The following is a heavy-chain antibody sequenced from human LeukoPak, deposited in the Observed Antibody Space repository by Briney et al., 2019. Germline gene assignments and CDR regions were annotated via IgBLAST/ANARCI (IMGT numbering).Heavy chain of an antibody. CDR3: AKESRDIVVVPAAPFDY. Sequence: GGSLRLPCAASGFTFSSYSMNWVRQAPGKGLEWVSSISSSSSYIYYADSVKGRFTISRDNAKNSLYLQMNSLRAEDTAVYYCAKESRDIVVVPAAPFDYWGQGTLVTVSS. CDR1: GFTFSSYS. D-gene: IGHD2-2*01. J-gene: IGHJ4*02. V-gene: IGHV3-21*04. CDR2: ISSSSSYI.